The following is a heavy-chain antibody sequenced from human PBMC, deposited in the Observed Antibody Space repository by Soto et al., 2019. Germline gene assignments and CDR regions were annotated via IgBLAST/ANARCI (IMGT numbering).Heavy chain of an antibody. CDR3: ARHKGYFDSNNCYTGYYGMDI. Sequence: GESLKISCKDSGYNFTSQWIAWVRQTPGKGLEWMGIIFPGDSDTRYSPSFQGQVTISADKSTSTAYLQWSSLKASDTAMYYCARHKGYFDSNNCYTGYYGMDIWGQGTTGTVSS. J-gene: IGHJ6*02. D-gene: IGHD3-22*01. CDR2: IFPGDSDT. CDR1: GYNFTSQW. V-gene: IGHV5-51*01.